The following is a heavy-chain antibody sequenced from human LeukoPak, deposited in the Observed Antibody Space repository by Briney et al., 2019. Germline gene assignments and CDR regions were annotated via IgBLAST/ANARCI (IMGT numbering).Heavy chain of an antibody. CDR1: GGSISSSSHY. D-gene: IGHD3-22*01. Sequence: PSETLSLTCTVSGGSISSSSHYWGWIRQPPGKGLEWIGSISNSGSTNYNPSLKSRVTISVDTSTNQFSLKLSSVTAADTAVYYCARDKYYYDSSGSTDWYFDLWGRGTLVTVSS. CDR3: ARDKYYYDSSGSTDWYFDL. J-gene: IGHJ2*01. CDR2: ISNSGST. V-gene: IGHV4-39*07.